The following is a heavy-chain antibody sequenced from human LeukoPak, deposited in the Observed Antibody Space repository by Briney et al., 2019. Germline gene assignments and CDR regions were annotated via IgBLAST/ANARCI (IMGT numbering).Heavy chain of an antibody. CDR3: ARVPTGFVDY. Sequence: GGSLRLSCAASGFTFSNYWMSWVRQAPGKGLGWVANIKQDGSEKYYVDSVKGRFTISRDNAKNSLYLQMNSLRAEDTAVYYCARVPTGFVDYWGQGTLVTVSS. D-gene: IGHD1-1*01. J-gene: IGHJ4*02. CDR1: GFTFSNYW. CDR2: IKQDGSEK. V-gene: IGHV3-7*01.